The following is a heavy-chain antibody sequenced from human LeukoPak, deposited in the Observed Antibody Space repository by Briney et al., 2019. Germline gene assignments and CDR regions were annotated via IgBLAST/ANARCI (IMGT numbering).Heavy chain of an antibody. V-gene: IGHV3-23*01. J-gene: IGHJ4*02. Sequence: GGSLRLSCTASGFTFSSYGMNWVRQAPGNGLEWVSIISGSVDSSYYADSVRGRFTISRDYSKNTLYLQMNSLRAEDTAVYYCARLSGYDINGYYYLDNWGQGTLVTVSS. CDR2: ISGSVDSS. D-gene: IGHD3-22*01. CDR3: ARLSGYDINGYYYLDN. CDR1: GFTFSSYG.